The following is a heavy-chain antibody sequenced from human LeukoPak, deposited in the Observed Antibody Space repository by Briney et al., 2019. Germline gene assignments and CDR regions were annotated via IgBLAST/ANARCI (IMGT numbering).Heavy chain of an antibody. CDR1: GFPYSSYA. V-gene: IGHV3-23*01. D-gene: IGHD3-22*01. Sequence: GGSLRLSCAASGFPYSSYAMSWVRQAPGKGLEWVSSISGSGGSTYYADSVKGRFTISRDNSKNSLYLQMNSLRAEDTALYYCAKDIGDDSSIGFDYWGQGTLVTVSS. CDR2: ISGSGGST. J-gene: IGHJ4*02. CDR3: AKDIGDDSSIGFDY.